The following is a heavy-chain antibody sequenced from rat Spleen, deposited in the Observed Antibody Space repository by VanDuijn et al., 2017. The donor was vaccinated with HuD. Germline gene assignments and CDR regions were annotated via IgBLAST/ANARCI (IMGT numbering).Heavy chain of an antibody. Sequence: EVQLAESGGGLVQPGRSMKLSCAASGFTFSNYGMAWVRQAPTKGLEWVASISTGGGDTYYRDSVKGRFTISRDNAKSTLYLQMDSLRSEDTATYYCTTGSLTGADYWGQGVMVTVSS. D-gene: IGHD5-1*01. J-gene: IGHJ2*01. CDR2: ISTGGGDT. CDR3: TTGSLTGADY. V-gene: IGHV5-25*01. CDR1: GFTFSNYG.